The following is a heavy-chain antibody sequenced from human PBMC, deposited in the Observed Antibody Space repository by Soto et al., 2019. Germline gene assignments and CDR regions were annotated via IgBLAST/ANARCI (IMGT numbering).Heavy chain of an antibody. J-gene: IGHJ6*02. CDR2: ISAYNGNT. V-gene: IGHV1-18*01. D-gene: IGHD2-2*01. Sequence: ASVKVSCKASGYTFTSYGISWVRQAPGQGLEWMGWISAYNGNTNYAQKLQGRVTMTTDTSTSTAYMELRSLRSDDTAVYYCAIDCSSTSCYATAYYYYYGMDVWGQGTTVTVSS. CDR3: AIDCSSTSCYATAYYYYYGMDV. CDR1: GYTFTSYG.